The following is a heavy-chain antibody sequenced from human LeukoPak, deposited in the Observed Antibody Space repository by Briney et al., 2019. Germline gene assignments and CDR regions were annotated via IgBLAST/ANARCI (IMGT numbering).Heavy chain of an antibody. CDR2: IYTSGST. CDR3: ARVEDCSSTSCLGAFDI. V-gene: IGHV4-61*02. D-gene: IGHD2-2*01. Sequence: PSQTLSLTCTVSGGSISSGSYYWSWIRQPAGKGLEWIGRIYTSGSTNYNPSLKSRVTISVDTSKNQFSLKLSSVTAADTAVYYCARVEDCSSTSCLGAFDIWGQGTMVTVSS. J-gene: IGHJ3*02. CDR1: GGSISSGSYY.